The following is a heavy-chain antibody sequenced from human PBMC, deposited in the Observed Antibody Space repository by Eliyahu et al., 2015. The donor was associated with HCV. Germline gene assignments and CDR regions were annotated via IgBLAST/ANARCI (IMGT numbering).Heavy chain of an antibody. CDR1: GFTFSHYT. J-gene: IGHJ4*02. CDR2: ITSSGNTF. Sequence: EGLLLESGGGSVQPGGSLRLSCEVSGFTFSHYTMNWXRQAPGKGLEWISYITSSGNTFHYADSVKGRFTVSRDDAKNSLYLQLNSLRDDDTAVYYCARVAGAYGSGSLDYWGQGTPVTVSS. D-gene: IGHD3-10*01. CDR3: ARVAGAYGSGSLDY. V-gene: IGHV3-48*02.